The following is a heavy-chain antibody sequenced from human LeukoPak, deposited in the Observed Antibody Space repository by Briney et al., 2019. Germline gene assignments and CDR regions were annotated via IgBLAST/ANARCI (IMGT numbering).Heavy chain of an antibody. CDR2: MNPNSGNT. Sequence: SVKVSCKASGYTFTSYDINWVRQATGQGLEWMGWMNPNSGNTGYAQKFQGRVTMTRDTSISTAYMELSSLGSEDTAVYYCATTRYSSGRSSFDYWGQGTLVTVSS. J-gene: IGHJ4*02. CDR3: ATTRYSSGRSSFDY. CDR1: GYTFTSYD. V-gene: IGHV1-8*01. D-gene: IGHD6-19*01.